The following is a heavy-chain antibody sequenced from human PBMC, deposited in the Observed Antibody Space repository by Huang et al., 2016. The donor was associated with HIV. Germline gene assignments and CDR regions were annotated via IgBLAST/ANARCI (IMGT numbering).Heavy chain of an antibody. CDR1: AW. D-gene: IGHD3-22*01. V-gene: IGHV3-15*01. Sequence: AWVSWIRQAPGKGLEWVGRLKSKADGGTLDYATPVKGRFFISRDDSRNTVYLQMNSLKTEDTGVYFCTTNPPETYFQDLSGNFRVLDYWDRGTLVTVSS. CDR3: TTNPPETYFQDLSGNFRVLDY. CDR2: LKSKADGGTL. J-gene: IGHJ4*02.